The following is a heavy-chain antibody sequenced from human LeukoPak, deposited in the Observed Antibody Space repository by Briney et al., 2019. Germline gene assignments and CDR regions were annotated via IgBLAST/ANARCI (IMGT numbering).Heavy chain of an antibody. Sequence: PGGSLRLSYAASGFTFRTYSMSWVRQAPGKGLEWVSSFGSSTTNYVYYGDSVRGRFTISRDNAKNSLYLQMNSLSAEDTALYYCAREIASGWYNYFDYWGQGTLATVSS. V-gene: IGHV3-21*01. CDR1: GFTFRTYS. CDR2: FGSSTTNYV. CDR3: AREIASGWYNYFDY. D-gene: IGHD6-19*01. J-gene: IGHJ4*02.